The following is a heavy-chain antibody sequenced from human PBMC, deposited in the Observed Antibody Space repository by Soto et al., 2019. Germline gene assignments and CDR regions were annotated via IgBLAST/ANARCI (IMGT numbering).Heavy chain of an antibody. CDR2: INHSGST. Sequence: QVQLQQWGAGLLKPSETLSLTCAVYGGSFSGYYWSWIRQPPGKGLEWIGEINHSGSTNYNPSLKSRVTISVDTSKNQFSLKLSSVTAADTAVYYCAGGPTWWFGELHTRYYFDYWGQGTLVTVSS. J-gene: IGHJ4*02. D-gene: IGHD3-10*01. CDR3: AGGPTWWFGELHTRYYFDY. V-gene: IGHV4-34*01. CDR1: GGSFSGYY.